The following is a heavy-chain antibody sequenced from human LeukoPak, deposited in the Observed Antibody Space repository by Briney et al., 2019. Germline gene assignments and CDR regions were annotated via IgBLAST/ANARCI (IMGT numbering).Heavy chain of an antibody. Sequence: GGSLRLSCAASGFTFDDYGMSWVRQAPGKGLEWVSGINWNGGSTGYADSVKGRFTTSRDNAKNSLYLQMNSLRAEDTALYYCARQLYYYGSGSNAFDIWGQGTMVTVSS. CDR2: INWNGGST. D-gene: IGHD3-10*01. CDR1: GFTFDDYG. CDR3: ARQLYYYGSGSNAFDI. J-gene: IGHJ3*02. V-gene: IGHV3-20*04.